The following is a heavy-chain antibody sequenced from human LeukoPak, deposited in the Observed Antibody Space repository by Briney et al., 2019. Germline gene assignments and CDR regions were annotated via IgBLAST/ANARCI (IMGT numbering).Heavy chain of an antibody. CDR3: ARDSYCSGDGCRGLGFDP. D-gene: IGHD2-15*01. J-gene: IGHJ5*02. CDR2: ISAYDGNT. V-gene: IGHV1-18*01. CDR1: GYTFTSFG. Sequence: ASVKVSCKASGYTFTSFGISWVRQAPGQGLEWMGWISAYDGNTNYAQKLQGRVTMTTDTSTSTAYMELRSLRSDDTAVYYCARDSYCSGDGCRGLGFDPWGQGTLVTVSS.